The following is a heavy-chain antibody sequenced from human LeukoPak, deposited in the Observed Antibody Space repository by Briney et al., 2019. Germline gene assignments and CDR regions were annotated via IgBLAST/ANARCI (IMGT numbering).Heavy chain of an antibody. CDR2: ISHDGSNK. Sequence: GGSLRLSCAASGFTFSSYAMHWVRQAPGKGLEWVAVISHDGSNKYYADSVKGRFAIPRDNSKNTPYLQMNSLRAEDTAVYYCAKDLGYYYDSSGYYYPDAFDIWGQGTMVTVSS. V-gene: IGHV3-30*09. D-gene: IGHD3-22*01. J-gene: IGHJ3*02. CDR1: GFTFSSYA. CDR3: AKDLGYYYDSSGYYYPDAFDI.